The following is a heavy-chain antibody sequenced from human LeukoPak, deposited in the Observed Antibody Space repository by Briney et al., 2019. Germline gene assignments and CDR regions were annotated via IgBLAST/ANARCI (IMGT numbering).Heavy chain of an antibody. CDR1: GGSISSGGYS. CDR3: ARAAGEPAALFDY. D-gene: IGHD2-2*01. V-gene: IGHV4-30-2*01. J-gene: IGHJ4*02. Sequence: PSQTLSLTCAVSGGSISSGGYSWSWIRQPPGKGLEWIGYIYHSGSTYYNPSLKSRVTISVDRSKNQFSLKLSSVTAADTAVYYCARAAGEPAALFDYWGQGTLVTVSS. CDR2: IYHSGST.